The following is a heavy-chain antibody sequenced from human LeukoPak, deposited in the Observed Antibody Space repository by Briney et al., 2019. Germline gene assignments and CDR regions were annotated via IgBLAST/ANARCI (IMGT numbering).Heavy chain of an antibody. CDR3: ARDSSSKSFGYYGMDV. CDR1: GGTFSXXA. V-gene: IGHV1-69*13. D-gene: IGHD6-6*01. Sequence: SVKVSCKASGGTFSXXAXXWVRQAPGQGXXXXXXXIPIFGTANYAQKFQGRVTITADESTSTAYMELSTLRSEDTAVYYCARDSSSKSFGYYGMDVWGQGTTVTVSS. J-gene: IGHJ6*02. CDR2: XIPIFGTA.